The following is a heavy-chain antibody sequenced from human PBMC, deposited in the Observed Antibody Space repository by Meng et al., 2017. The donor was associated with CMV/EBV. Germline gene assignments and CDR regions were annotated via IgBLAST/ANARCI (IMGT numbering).Heavy chain of an antibody. Sequence: SQTLSLTGAVYGGSFSGYYWGWIRQPPGKGLEWIGSIYYSGSTYYNPSLKSRVTISVDTSKNQFSLKLSSVTAADTAVYYCASSAYDFWSGYGWFDPWGQGTLVTVSS. V-gene: IGHV4-34*01. J-gene: IGHJ5*02. D-gene: IGHD3-3*01. CDR1: GGSFSGYY. CDR2: IYYSGST. CDR3: ASSAYDFWSGYGWFDP.